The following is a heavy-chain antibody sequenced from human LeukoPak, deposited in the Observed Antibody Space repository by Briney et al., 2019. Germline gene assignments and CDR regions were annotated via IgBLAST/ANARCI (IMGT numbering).Heavy chain of an antibody. V-gene: IGHV3-9*01. D-gene: IGHD1-26*01. J-gene: IGHJ6*03. CDR1: GFNFDDYA. CDR3: AKDKSPGGNYYNYYMDV. CDR2: ISWNGGTI. Sequence: GGSLRLSCAASGFNFDDYAMHWVRQAPGKGLEWVSGISWNGGTIGYADSVKGRFTVSRDNAKKSLYLQINRLRAEDTAFYYCAKDKSPGGNYYNYYMDVWGRGTTVTVSS.